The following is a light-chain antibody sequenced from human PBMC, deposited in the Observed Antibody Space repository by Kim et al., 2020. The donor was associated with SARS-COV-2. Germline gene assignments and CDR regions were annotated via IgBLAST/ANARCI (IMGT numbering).Light chain of an antibody. CDR1: SSNIGADYD. V-gene: IGLV1-40*01. J-gene: IGLJ7*01. Sequence: QSVLTQPPSVSGATGQRVTISCSGSSSNIGADYDVHWYQHLPGRAPKLLIYANNNRPSGVSDRFTGSKSGTSASLTITGLQAEDEGDYYCQSCDNSLCESLVFGGRTQPTLL. CDR3: QSCDNSLCESLV. CDR2: ANN.